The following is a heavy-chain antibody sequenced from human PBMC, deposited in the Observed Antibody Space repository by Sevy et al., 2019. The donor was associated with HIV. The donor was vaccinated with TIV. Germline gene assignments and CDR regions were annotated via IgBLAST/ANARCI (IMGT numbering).Heavy chain of an antibody. CDR3: AKERCGSYIPYFYGMDV. J-gene: IGHJ6*02. CDR1: GFTFRNYG. D-gene: IGHD1-26*01. V-gene: IGHV3-30*18. CDR2: IGYDGSDK. Sequence: GGSLRLSCIASGFTFRNYGIHWVRQAPGKGLDWVAVIGYDGSDKYYADSVKGRFTISRDNSKNTLFLQMNSLRVEDTAVYYCAKERCGSYIPYFYGMDVWGQGTAVTVSS.